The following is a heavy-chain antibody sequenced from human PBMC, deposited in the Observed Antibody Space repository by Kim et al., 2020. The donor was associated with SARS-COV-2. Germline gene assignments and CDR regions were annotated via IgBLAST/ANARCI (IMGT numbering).Heavy chain of an antibody. CDR2: IRSKGNSYAT. CDR3: TRQNVVRGVPNWFDP. J-gene: IGHJ5*02. V-gene: IGHV3-73*01. CDR1: GFTFSGSA. D-gene: IGHD3-10*01. Sequence: GGSLRLSCAASGFTFSGSAMHWVRQASGKGLEWVGRIRSKGNSYATAYAASVKGRFTISRDDSKNTAYLQMNSLKTEDTAVYYCTRQNVVRGVPNWFDPWGQGTLVTVSS.